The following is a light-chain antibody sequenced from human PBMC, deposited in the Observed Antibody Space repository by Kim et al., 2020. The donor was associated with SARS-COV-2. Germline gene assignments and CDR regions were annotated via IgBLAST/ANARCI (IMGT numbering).Light chain of an antibody. Sequence: SPGERATLFCRASQSVGNNLAWYQHKPGQAPRVLIYGASTRATGIPARFSGSGSGTEFTLSISSLQSEDFAVYFCHQYNDWPPGDTFGQGTKLEI. CDR1: QSVGNN. CDR2: GAS. J-gene: IGKJ2*01. V-gene: IGKV3-15*01. CDR3: HQYNDWPPGDT.